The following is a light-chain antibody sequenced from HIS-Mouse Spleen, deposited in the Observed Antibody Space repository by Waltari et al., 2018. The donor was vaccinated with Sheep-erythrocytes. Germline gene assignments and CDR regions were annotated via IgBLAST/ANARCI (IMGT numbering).Light chain of an antibody. CDR2: EVS. Sequence: QSALTQPPSASGSPGQSVTISCTGTSSDVGGYNYVPCYQQHPGKAPNLMIYEVSKRPSGVPDRFSGSKSGNTASLTVSGLQAEDEADYYCSSYAGSNNWVFGGGTKLTVL. CDR3: SSYAGSNNWV. V-gene: IGLV2-8*01. J-gene: IGLJ3*02. CDR1: SSDVGGYNY.